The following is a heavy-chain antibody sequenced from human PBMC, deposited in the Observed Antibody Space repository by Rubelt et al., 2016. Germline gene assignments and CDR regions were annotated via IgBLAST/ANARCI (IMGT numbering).Heavy chain of an antibody. V-gene: IGHV1-2*02. CDR1: GYTFTDHG. CDR2: INPNSGGT. Sequence: QVQLVQSGAEVKKPGASVEVSCKASGYTFTDHGITWVRQAPGQGLEWMGWINPNSGGTNYAQKFQGRVTMTRDTSISTAYMELSRLRSDDTAVYYCARIGHSSSWYDLDYWGQGTLVTVSS. D-gene: IGHD6-13*01. CDR3: ARIGHSSSWYDLDY. J-gene: IGHJ4*02.